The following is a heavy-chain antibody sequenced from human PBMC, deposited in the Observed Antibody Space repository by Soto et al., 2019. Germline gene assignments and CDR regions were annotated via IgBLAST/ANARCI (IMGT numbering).Heavy chain of an antibody. CDR2: ISAYNGNT. V-gene: IGHV1-18*04. D-gene: IGHD6-19*01. Sequence: ASVKVSCKASGYTFTSYGISWVRQAPGQGLEWMGWISAYNGNTNYAQKFQGRVTITRDTSASTAYMELSSLRSEDTAVYYCAREGYSSGWYVDYYYGMDVWGQGTTVTVSS. CDR3: AREGYSSGWYVDYYYGMDV. CDR1: GYTFTSYG. J-gene: IGHJ6*02.